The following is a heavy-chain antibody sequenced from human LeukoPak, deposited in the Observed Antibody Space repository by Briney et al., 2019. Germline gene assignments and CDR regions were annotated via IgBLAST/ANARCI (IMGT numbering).Heavy chain of an antibody. CDR1: GFTFSSYS. D-gene: IGHD4-23*01. J-gene: IGHJ4*02. CDR2: ISSSSSYI. CDR3: ARDYGGSSPFDY. Sequence: GGSLRLSCAASGFTFSSYSMNWVRQAPGKGLEWVSSISSSSSYIHYADSVKGRFTISRDNAKNSLYLQMNSLRAEDTAVYYCARDYGGSSPFDYWGQGTLVTVSS. V-gene: IGHV3-21*01.